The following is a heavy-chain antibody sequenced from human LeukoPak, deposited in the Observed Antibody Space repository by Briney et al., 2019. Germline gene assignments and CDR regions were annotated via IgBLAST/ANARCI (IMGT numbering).Heavy chain of an antibody. CDR3: GRVSCGGNCYSLIGTFDI. D-gene: IGHD2-15*01. Sequence: ASVKVSCTASGYIFTSYFMHWVRQAPGQGLEWMGGILPIFGTTNYAQKFQARVTITADESTSTACMEMSSLRSEDTAVYYCGRVSCGGNCYSLIGTFDIWGQGTMVTVSS. J-gene: IGHJ3*02. CDR1: GYIFTSYF. CDR2: ILPIFGTT. V-gene: IGHV1-69*13.